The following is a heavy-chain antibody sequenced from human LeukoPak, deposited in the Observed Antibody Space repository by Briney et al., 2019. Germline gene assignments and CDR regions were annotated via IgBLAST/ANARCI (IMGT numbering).Heavy chain of an antibody. V-gene: IGHV2-5*02. CDR3: ARIWLGELFGGAFDI. D-gene: IGHD3-10*01. CDR2: IYWDDDK. Sequence: SGPTLVNPTQTLTLTCTFSGFSLSTRGVGVGWIRQPPGKALEWLALIYWDDDKRYSPSLKSRLTITKDTSKNQVVLTMTNMDPVDTATYYCARIWLGELFGGAFDIWGQGTMVTVSS. J-gene: IGHJ3*02. CDR1: GFSLSTRGVG.